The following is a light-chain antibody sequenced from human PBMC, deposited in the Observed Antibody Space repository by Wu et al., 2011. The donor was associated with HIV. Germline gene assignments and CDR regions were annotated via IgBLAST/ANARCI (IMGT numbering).Light chain of an antibody. V-gene: IGKV3-11*01. CDR1: QSVSSN. J-gene: IGKJ5*01. CDR3: QQSDNGPLT. Sequence: AILSCRASQSVSSNLAWFLQKPGQAPRLLIYDASNRVTGIPPRFSGSGSGTHFTLTISSLEPEDFAVYYCQQSDNGPLTFGQGTRLEIK. CDR2: DAS.